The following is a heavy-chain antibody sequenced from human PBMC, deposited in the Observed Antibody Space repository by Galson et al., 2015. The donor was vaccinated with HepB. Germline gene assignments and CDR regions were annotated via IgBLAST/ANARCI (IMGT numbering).Heavy chain of an antibody. CDR1: GYSFSIYG. D-gene: IGHD5-12*01. CDR3: ARSSGRGGSGYDLIDY. V-gene: IGHV1-18*01. CDR2: ISSYNGNT. J-gene: IGHJ4*02. Sequence: SVKVSCKASGYSFSIYGITWVRQAPGQGLEWMGWISSYNGNTKYAQKFQGRVTMTTDTSTRTAHMDLRSLRSDDTAVYYCARSSGRGGSGYDLIDYWGQGTLVTVSS.